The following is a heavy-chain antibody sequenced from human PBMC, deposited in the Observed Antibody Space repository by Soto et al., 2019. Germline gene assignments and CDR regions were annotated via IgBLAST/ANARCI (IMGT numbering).Heavy chain of an antibody. CDR2: INPSGGYT. V-gene: IGHV1-46*01. Sequence: ASVKVSCKASGDTFTSYYMNWVRQAPGQGLEWLGIINPSGGYTTYAQRFLGRVTMTTDTSTSTAYMELRSLRSDDTAVYYCVFGELLWNGMDVWGQGTTVTVSS. J-gene: IGHJ6*02. CDR3: VFGELLWNGMDV. D-gene: IGHD3-10*01. CDR1: GDTFTSYY.